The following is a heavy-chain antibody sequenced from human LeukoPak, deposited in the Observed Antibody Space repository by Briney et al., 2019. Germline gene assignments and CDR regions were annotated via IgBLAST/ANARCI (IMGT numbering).Heavy chain of an antibody. D-gene: IGHD3-16*01. CDR1: GGTFSSYA. J-gene: IGHJ6*04. CDR3: ARDLGEPYYYYGMDV. V-gene: IGHV1-69*13. CDR2: IIPIFGTA. Sequence: GASVKLSCKASGGTFSSYAISWVRQAPGQGLDWMGGIIPIFGTANYAQKFQGRVTITADESTSTAYMELSSLRSEDTAVYYCARDLGEPYYYYGMDVWGKGTTVTVSS.